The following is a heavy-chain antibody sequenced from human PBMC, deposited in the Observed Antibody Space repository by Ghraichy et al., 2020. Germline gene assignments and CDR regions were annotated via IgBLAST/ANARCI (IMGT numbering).Heavy chain of an antibody. Sequence: SETLSLTFTVSGGSISTSSYYWGWIRQPPGKGLEWIGTIYYTGNTDYNPSLKSRVTISVDTSKNQFSLKLSSVTAADTAVYHCARRHSSSWYWFDPWGQGTLVTVSS. V-gene: IGHV4-39*01. CDR1: GGSISTSSYY. CDR2: IYYTGNT. CDR3: ARRHSSSWYWFDP. J-gene: IGHJ5*02. D-gene: IGHD6-13*01.